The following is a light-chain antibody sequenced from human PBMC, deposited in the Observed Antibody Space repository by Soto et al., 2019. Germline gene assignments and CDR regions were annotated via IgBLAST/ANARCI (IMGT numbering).Light chain of an antibody. CDR1: SSDVGGYNY. V-gene: IGLV2-14*01. Sequence: QSALTQPASVSGSPGQSITISCTGTSSDVGGYNYVSWYQQHPGKAPKLTIYDVSNRPSGVSNRFSGSKSGNTASLTISGLQAEDEADYYCSSYTSCSTLVFGGGTKDTVL. J-gene: IGLJ2*01. CDR2: DVS. CDR3: SSYTSCSTLV.